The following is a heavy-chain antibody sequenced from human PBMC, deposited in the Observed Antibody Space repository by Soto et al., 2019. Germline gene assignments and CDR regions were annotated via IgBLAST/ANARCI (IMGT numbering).Heavy chain of an antibody. CDR1: GYTFTSYA. J-gene: IGHJ6*02. D-gene: IGHD3-10*01. CDR3: ARSSYYYGSGSLKTNDYYGMDV. CDR2: INAGNGNT. V-gene: IGHV1-3*01. Sequence: ASVKVSCKASGYTFTSYAMHWVRQAPGQGLEWMGWINAGNGNTKYSQKFQGRVTITRDTSASTAYMELSSLRSEDTAVYYCARSSYYYGSGSLKTNDYYGMDVWGQGTTVTVSS.